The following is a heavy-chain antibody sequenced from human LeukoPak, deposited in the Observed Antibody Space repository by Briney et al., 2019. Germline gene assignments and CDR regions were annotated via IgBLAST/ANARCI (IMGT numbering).Heavy chain of an antibody. CDR3: ARGVTIDY. J-gene: IGHJ4*02. CDR2: TYYRSKWYN. CDR1: GDSVSSNSAA. V-gene: IGHV6-1*01. Sequence: SQTLSLTCDISGDSVSSNSAAWNWIRQSPSRGLEWLGRTYYRSKWYNDYAVSVKSRITINPDTSKNQFSLKLSSVTAADTAVYYCARGVTIDYWGQGTLVTVSS. D-gene: IGHD4-11*01.